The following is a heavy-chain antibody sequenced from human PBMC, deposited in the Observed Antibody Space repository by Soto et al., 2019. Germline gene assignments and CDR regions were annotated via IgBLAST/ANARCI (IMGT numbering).Heavy chain of an antibody. D-gene: IGHD4-17*01. CDR3: AREWGDYGDYYFDY. J-gene: IGHJ4*02. V-gene: IGHV3-30-3*01. Sequence: PGGSLRLSCAASGFTFSSYAMHWVRQAPGKGLEWVAVISYDGSNKYYADSVKGRFTISRDNSKNTLYLQMNSLRAEDTAVYYCAREWGDYGDYYFDYWGQGTLVTVSS. CDR1: GFTFSSYA. CDR2: ISYDGSNK.